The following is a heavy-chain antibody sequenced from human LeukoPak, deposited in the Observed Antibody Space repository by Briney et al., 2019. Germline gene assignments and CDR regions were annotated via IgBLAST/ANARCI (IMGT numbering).Heavy chain of an antibody. V-gene: IGHV3-48*02. J-gene: IGHJ4*02. D-gene: IGHD2-15*01. CDR3: VVGRPFDY. CDR2: ISSSSRSI. Sequence: GGSLRLSCTASGFTFSSYYMNWARQAPGKGLEWVSYISSSSRSIYYADSVKGRFTISRDNANNSLSLQMNSLRDEDTAVYYCVVGRPFDYWGQGTLVTVSS. CDR1: GFTFSSYY.